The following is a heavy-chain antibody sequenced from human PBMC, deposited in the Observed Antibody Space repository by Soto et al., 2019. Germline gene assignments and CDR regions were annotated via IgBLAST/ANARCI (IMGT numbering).Heavy chain of an antibody. CDR3: ARLDLRGAFDI. D-gene: IGHD3-9*01. Sequence: EVQLVESGGGLVQPGGSLRLSCAASGFTFSSYDMHWVRQATGKGLEWVSAIGTAGDTYYPGSVKGRFTISRENAKNSLYLQMNSLRAGDTAVYYCARLDLRGAFDIWGQGTMVTVSS. V-gene: IGHV3-13*04. J-gene: IGHJ3*02. CDR1: GFTFSSYD. CDR2: IGTAGDT.